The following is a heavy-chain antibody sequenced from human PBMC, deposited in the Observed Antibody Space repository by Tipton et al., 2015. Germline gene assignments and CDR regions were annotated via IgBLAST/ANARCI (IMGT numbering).Heavy chain of an antibody. D-gene: IGHD3-10*01. CDR3: ARNHDSGYYFGSGNPCFDY. CDR1: GYTFSSFD. Sequence: QLVQSGAEVKKPGASVKVSCKASGYTFSSFDIHWVRQATGQGLEWMGWISAYNGNTNYAQTLQGRVTMTTDTSTNTAYMELRGLRPDAPAVYYCARNHDSGYYFGSGNPCFDYWGHGPLVPASP. V-gene: IGHV1-18*01. CDR2: ISAYNGNT. J-gene: IGHJ4*01.